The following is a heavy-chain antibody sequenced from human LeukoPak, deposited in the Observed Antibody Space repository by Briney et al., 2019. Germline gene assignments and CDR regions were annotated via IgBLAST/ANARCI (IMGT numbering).Heavy chain of an antibody. CDR1: GFTVSANY. D-gene: IGHD6-13*01. J-gene: IGHJ4*02. CDR2: IYSGGST. V-gene: IGHV3-53*01. Sequence: GGSLRLSCAASGFTVSANYMSWVRQAPGKGLEWVSVIYSGGSTYYADSVKGRFTISRDNSKNTLYLQMNSLRAEDTAVYYCASAGSSSWFYYFDYWGQGTLVTVSS. CDR3: ASAGSSSWFYYFDY.